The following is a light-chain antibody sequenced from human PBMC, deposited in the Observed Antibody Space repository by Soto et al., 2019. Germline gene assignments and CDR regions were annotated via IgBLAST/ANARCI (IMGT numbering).Light chain of an antibody. V-gene: IGLV2-14*01. CDR2: EVS. CDR3: SSFTSSITYV. J-gene: IGLJ1*01. Sequence: QSALTQPASVSGSPGQSITISCTGTSSDVGAYNFVSWYQQFPGKAPKLMIYEVSNRPSGVSDRFSGSKSGNTASLTISGLQAEDEADYYCSSFTSSITYVFGTGTKVTVL. CDR1: SSDVGAYNF.